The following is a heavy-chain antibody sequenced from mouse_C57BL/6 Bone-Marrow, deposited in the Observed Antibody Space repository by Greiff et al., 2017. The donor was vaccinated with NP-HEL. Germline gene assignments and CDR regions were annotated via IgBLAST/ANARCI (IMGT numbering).Heavy chain of an antibody. J-gene: IGHJ2*01. D-gene: IGHD2-5*01. CDR2: ISDGGSYT. V-gene: IGHV5-4*03. CDR3: ARGNYSNGY. CDR1: GFTFSSYA. Sequence: EVKLMESGGGLVKPGGSLKLSCAASGFTFSSYAMSWVRQTPEKRLEWVATISDGGSYTYYPDNVKGRFTISRDNAKNNLYLQMSHLKSEDTAMYYCARGNYSNGYWGQGTTLTVSS.